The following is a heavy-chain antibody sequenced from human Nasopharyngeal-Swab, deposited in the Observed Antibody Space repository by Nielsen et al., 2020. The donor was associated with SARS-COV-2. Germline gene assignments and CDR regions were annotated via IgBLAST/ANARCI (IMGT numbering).Heavy chain of an antibody. CDR2: IYYSGST. CDR3: ARPGTGIAAADH. V-gene: IGHV4-39*01. J-gene: IGHJ4*02. Sequence: RQAPGKGLEWIGSIYYSGSTYYNPSLKSRVTISVDTSKNQFSLKLSSVTAADTAVYYCARPGTGIAAADHWGQGTLVTVSS. D-gene: IGHD6-13*01.